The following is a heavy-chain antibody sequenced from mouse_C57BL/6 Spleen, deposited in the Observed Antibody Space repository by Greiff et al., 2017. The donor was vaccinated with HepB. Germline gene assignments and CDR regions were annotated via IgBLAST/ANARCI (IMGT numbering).Heavy chain of an antibody. Sequence: LVESGAELVRPGASVKLSCKASGYTFTDYYINWVKQRPGQGLEWIARIYPGSGNTYYNEKFKGKATLTAEKSSSTAYMQLSSLTSEDSAVYFCAREGVMDYWGQGTSVTVSS. CDR1: GYTFTDYY. CDR3: AREGVMDY. J-gene: IGHJ4*01. CDR2: IYPGSGNT. V-gene: IGHV1-76*01.